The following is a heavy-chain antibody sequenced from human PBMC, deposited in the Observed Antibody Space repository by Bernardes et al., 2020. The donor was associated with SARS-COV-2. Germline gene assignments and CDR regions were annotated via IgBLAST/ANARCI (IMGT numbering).Heavy chain of an antibody. V-gene: IGHV3-11*06. Sequence: GGSLRLSCAASGFTFSDYYMSWIRQAPGKGLEWVSSISSTSSYANYADSVKGRFTISRDSAKNSLYMEMNSLRAEDTAVYYCARGGRRGYCSGGSCYPFDYWGQGTLVTVSS. CDR1: GFTFSDYY. J-gene: IGHJ4*02. CDR3: ARGGRRGYCSGGSCYPFDY. D-gene: IGHD2-15*01. CDR2: ISSTSSYA.